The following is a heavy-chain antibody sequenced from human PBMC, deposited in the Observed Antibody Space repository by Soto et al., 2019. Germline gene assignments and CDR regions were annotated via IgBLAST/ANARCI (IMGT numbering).Heavy chain of an antibody. D-gene: IGHD6-6*01. CDR1: GFTFSDYY. V-gene: IGHV3-11*01. J-gene: IGHJ4*02. CDR3: ARSEYSSSFSDY. Sequence: AGGSPRLSCAASGFTFSDYYMSWIRQAPGKGLEWVSYISSSGSTIYYADSVKGRFTISRDNAKNSLYLQMNSLRAEDTAVYYCARSEYSSSFSDYWGQGTLVTVSS. CDR2: ISSSGSTI.